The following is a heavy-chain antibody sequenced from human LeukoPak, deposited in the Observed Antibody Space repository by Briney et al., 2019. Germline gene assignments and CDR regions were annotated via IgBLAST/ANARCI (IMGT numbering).Heavy chain of an antibody. CDR1: GGSIRSLGYS. V-gene: IGHV4-39*07. Sequence: SETLSLTCSVSGGSIRSLGYSWGWIRQPPGKGLEWIASMYYTGTTYYNPSLKSRVTMSVDTSKNQFSLNLTSVTAADTDVFYCARSVSAYAGRGWFDPWGQGTLVTVSS. D-gene: IGHD5-12*01. CDR2: MYYTGTT. CDR3: ARSVSAYAGRGWFDP. J-gene: IGHJ5*02.